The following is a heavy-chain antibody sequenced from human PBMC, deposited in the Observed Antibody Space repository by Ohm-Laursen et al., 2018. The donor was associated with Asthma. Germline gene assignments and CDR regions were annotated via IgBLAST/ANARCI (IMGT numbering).Heavy chain of an antibody. CDR2: ISSSSSSL. J-gene: IGHJ4*02. Sequence: SLRLSCSASGFSFSSYTMNWVRQAPGKGLEWVSYISSSSSSLYYADSVKGRFTISRDDAKNSLSLQMNSLRDDDTAVYYCARGGGEAAGGGIDYWGQGTLVTVSS. CDR1: GFSFSSYT. CDR3: ARGGGEAAGGGIDY. D-gene: IGHD3-10*01. V-gene: IGHV3-48*02.